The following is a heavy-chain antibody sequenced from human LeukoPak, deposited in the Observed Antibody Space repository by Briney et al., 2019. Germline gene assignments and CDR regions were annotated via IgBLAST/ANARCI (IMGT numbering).Heavy chain of an antibody. CDR1: GYTFTGYG. D-gene: IGHD1-14*01. J-gene: IGHJ4*02. CDR2: ISPYNGNK. CDR3: ARDLDSGGTTFRALNY. V-gene: IGHV1-18*04. Sequence: ASVKVSCKASGYTFTGYGIIWVRQAPGQGLEWMGWISPYNGNKNYAQKFQGRVTMTTDTSTTTTYMELRSLRSDDTAVYYCARDLDSGGTTFRALNYWGQGTLVTVSS.